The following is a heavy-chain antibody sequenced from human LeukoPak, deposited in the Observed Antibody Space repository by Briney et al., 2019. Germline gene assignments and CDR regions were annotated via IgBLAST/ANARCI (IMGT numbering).Heavy chain of an antibody. V-gene: IGHV3-9*01. CDR3: AKVRGSWYQMMDAFDI. D-gene: IGHD6-13*01. Sequence: TGGSLRLSCAASGFTFDDYARHWVRQAPGKGLEWVSGISWNSGSIGYADSVRGRFTISRDNAKNSLYLQMNSLRAEDTALYYCAKVRGSWYQMMDAFDIWGQGTMVTVSS. CDR2: ISWNSGSI. CDR1: GFTFDDYA. J-gene: IGHJ3*02.